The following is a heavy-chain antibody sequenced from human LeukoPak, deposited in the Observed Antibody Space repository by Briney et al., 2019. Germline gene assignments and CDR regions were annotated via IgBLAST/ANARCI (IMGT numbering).Heavy chain of an antibody. Sequence: GGSLRLSCAASGFTVSSNYMSWVRQAPGKGLEWVSVIYSGGSTYYADSVKGRFTTSRDNSKNTLYLQMNSLRAEDTAVYYCARALYYDILTGEYYYYGMDVWGQGTAVTVSS. CDR2: IYSGGST. CDR1: GFTVSSNY. J-gene: IGHJ6*02. D-gene: IGHD3-9*01. V-gene: IGHV3-66*01. CDR3: ARALYYDILTGEYYYYGMDV.